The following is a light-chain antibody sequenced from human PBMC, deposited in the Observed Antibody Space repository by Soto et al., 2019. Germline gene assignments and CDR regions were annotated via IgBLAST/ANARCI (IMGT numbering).Light chain of an antibody. Sequence: SYELTQPPSVSVSPGQTASITCSGDKLGNKYACWYQQKPGQSPVLVIYEDSKRPSGIPERFSGSNSGNTATLTISGTQAMDEADYYCQVWDSSTAVFGTGTKLTVL. CDR3: QVWDSSTAV. CDR2: EDS. CDR1: KLGNKY. J-gene: IGLJ1*01. V-gene: IGLV3-1*01.